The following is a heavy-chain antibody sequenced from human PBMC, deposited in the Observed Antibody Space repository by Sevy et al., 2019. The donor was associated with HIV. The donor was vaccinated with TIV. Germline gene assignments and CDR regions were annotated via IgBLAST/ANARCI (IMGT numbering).Heavy chain of an antibody. J-gene: IGHJ6*02. CDR2: IYYSGNT. D-gene: IGHD3-10*01. V-gene: IGHV4-59*01. CDR1: GDSISGYY. Sequence: SETLSLTCTVSGDSISGYYWSWIRQPPGKGLEWIGYIYYSGNTNYIPSLKSRVTISVDTSKNQFSLKLSSVTAADTAIYYCARAYQYYYYGMDVWGQGTTVTVSS. CDR3: ARAYQYYYYGMDV.